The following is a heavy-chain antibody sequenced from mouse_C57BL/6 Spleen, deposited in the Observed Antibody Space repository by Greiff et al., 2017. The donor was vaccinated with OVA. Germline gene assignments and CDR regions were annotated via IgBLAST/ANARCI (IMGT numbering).Heavy chain of an antibody. CDR1: GFTFSDYY. CDR3: ARDGDYGGFAY. D-gene: IGHD1-2*01. V-gene: IGHV5-16*01. J-gene: IGHJ3*01. CDR2: INYDGSST. Sequence: EVNVVESEGGLVQPGSSMKLSCTASGFTFSDYYMAWVRQVPEKGLEWVANINYDGSSTYYLDSLKSRFIISRDNAKNILYLQMSSLKSEDTATYYCARDGDYGGFAYWGQGTLVTVSA.